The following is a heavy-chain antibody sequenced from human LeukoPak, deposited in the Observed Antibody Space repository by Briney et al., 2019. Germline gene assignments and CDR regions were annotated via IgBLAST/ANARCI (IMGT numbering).Heavy chain of an antibody. CDR2: ISASGGVST. D-gene: IGHD3-22*01. V-gene: IGHV3-23*01. Sequence: PGGSLRLSCAASGFTFSRYGMSWVRQAPGKGLEWVSAISASGGVSTYYADSVKGLFTISRDDSKYTLYLQMNSRRAEDAVLYFGARNGVDSGYYRDYFDYWGQGTLVTVSS. CDR3: ARNGVDSGYYRDYFDY. J-gene: IGHJ4*02. CDR1: GFTFSRYG.